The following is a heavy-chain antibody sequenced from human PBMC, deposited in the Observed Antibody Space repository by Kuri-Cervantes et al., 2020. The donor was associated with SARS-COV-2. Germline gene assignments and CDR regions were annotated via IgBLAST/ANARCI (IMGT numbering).Heavy chain of an antibody. CDR2: ISSSSSYI. J-gene: IGHJ4*02. CDR3: ARDQGWAPGSSDYFDY. CDR1: GFIFSSYA. V-gene: IGHV3-21*01. D-gene: IGHD6-6*01. Sequence: GESLKISCPASGFIFSSYAMRWVRQAPGKGLEWVASISSSSSYIYYADSVKGRFTISRDNAKNSLYLQMNSLRAEDTAVYYCARDQGWAPGSSDYFDYWGQGTLVTVSS.